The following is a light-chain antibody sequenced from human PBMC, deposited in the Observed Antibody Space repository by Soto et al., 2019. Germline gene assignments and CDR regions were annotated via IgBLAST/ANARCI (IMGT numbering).Light chain of an antibody. J-gene: IGKJ1*01. V-gene: IGKV3-20*01. CDR2: GAS. CDR1: QSLSSSY. Sequence: EIVLTQSPGTLSLSPGERATLSCTASQSLSSSYLAWYQQKPGQAPRLLIYGASGRATGIPDRFSGGGSGAGFALTISRLEPGDSAMYYCEQYGSSPQTFGQGTKVEIK. CDR3: EQYGSSPQT.